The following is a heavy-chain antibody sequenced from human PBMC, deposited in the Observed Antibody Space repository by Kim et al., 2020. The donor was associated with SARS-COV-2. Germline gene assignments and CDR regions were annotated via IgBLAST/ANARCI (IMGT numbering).Heavy chain of an antibody. D-gene: IGHD6-19*01. J-gene: IGHJ6*02. CDR3: AGWSYYGMDV. Sequence: GGSLRLSCAASGFTFDDYAIEWVRQAPGKGLEWVAGITWNSGSIGYADSVKGRFAISRDNAKNSLYLQMNSLRTEDTALYYCAGWSYYGMDVWGQGTTVTVS. CDR1: GFTFDDYA. CDR2: ITWNSGSI. V-gene: IGHV3-9*01.